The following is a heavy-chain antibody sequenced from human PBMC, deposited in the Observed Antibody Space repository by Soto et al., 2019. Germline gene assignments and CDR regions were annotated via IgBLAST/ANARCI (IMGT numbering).Heavy chain of an antibody. CDR3: TRNQVKADY. D-gene: IGHD3-22*01. J-gene: IGHJ4*02. V-gene: IGHV3-7*01. CDR1: GFALSSFW. CDR2: IKGDGSEQ. Sequence: VQLVESGGDLVQPGGSLRLSCVASGFALSSFWMTWVRQAPGKGLEWVAKIKGDGSEQNYVDSVRGRFTISRDNAKNSVYLQMNSLRVDDTAVYYCTRNQVKADYWGQGTLVTVSS.